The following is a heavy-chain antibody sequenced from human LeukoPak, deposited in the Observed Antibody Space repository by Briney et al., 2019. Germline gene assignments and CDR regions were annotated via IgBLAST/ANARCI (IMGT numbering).Heavy chain of an antibody. V-gene: IGHV1-69*02. CDR1: GGTFSSYT. D-gene: IGHD6-13*01. CDR3: ARGGIAAAGDTYYYYYMDV. J-gene: IGHJ6*03. Sequence: SVKVSCKASGGTFSSYTISWVRQAPGQGLEWMGRIIPIHGIANYAQKFQGRVTITADKSTSTAYMELSSLRSEDTAVYYCARGGIAAAGDTYYYYYMDVWGKGTTVTVSS. CDR2: IIPIHGIA.